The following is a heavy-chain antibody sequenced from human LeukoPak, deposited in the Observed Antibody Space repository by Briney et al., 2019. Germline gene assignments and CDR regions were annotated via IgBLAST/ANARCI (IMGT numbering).Heavy chain of an antibody. CDR2: INPVSGGT. J-gene: IGHJ4*02. V-gene: IGHV1-2*02. CDR3: ARANFLSWSSTNCLFDY. D-gene: IGHD2-2*01. Sequence: GASVKVSCKASEYTFTDYYLHWVRQAPGQGFEWMGWINPVSGGTNYVQKFQGRVTMTRDTSISTAYMELSRLRSDDTAVYYCARANFLSWSSTNCLFDYWGQGTLVTVSS. CDR1: EYTFTDYY.